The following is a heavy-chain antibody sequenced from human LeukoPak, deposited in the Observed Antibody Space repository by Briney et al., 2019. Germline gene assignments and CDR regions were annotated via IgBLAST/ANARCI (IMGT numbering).Heavy chain of an antibody. CDR1: GYTFTNYY. Sequence: ASVKVSCKASGYTFTNYYMHWVRQAPGQGLEWMGIINPSRDSTSYAQQFQGRVTMTRDTSTSTVYMELSSLRSEDTAVYYCARDLSYGDGPLDYWGQGALVTVSS. V-gene: IGHV1-46*01. CDR3: ARDLSYGDGPLDY. J-gene: IGHJ4*02. D-gene: IGHD5-18*01. CDR2: INPSRDST.